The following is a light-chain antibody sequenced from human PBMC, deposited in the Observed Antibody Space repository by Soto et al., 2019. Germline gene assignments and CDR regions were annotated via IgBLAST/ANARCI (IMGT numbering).Light chain of an antibody. CDR2: LTS. CDR3: QQSHSTPYT. V-gene: IGKV3D-11*03. Sequence: EIVLTQSPATLSAFPGDRVTLSCRASQALNTRLAWYQHKPGQAPRLLIYLTSNRAAGVPARFSAWGSETDFTLTISSLQPEDLATYYCQQSHSTPYTFGQGTKLEI. CDR1: QALNTR. J-gene: IGKJ2*01.